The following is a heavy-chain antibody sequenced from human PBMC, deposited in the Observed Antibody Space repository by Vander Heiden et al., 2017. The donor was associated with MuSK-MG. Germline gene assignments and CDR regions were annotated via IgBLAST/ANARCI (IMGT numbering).Heavy chain of an antibody. V-gene: IGHV4-59*01. D-gene: IGHD3-3*01. J-gene: IGHJ6*03. Sequence: QVQLQESGPGLVTPSEALSLTCTASGGSISSYYWSWIRQPPGKGLAWTGYIYSSGSTNYIPSIKSRVTIAVDTSKNQFTLKLSSVTAADTAVYYCARAGYDFWSGYFPPPNYYYMDVWGKGTTVTVSS. CDR3: ARAGYDFWSGYFPPPNYYYMDV. CDR1: GGSISSYY. CDR2: IYSSGST.